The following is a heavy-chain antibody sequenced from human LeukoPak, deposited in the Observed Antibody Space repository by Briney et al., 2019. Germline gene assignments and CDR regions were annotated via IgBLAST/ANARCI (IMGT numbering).Heavy chain of an antibody. D-gene: IGHD2-2*01. Sequence: ASVKVSCKASGYTFTGYYMHWVRQAPGQGLEWMGWINPNSGGTNYAQKFQGRVTMATDTSTSTAYMELRSLRSDDTAVYYCARDYCSSTSCSNWFDPWGQGTLVTVSS. CDR2: INPNSGGT. CDR3: ARDYCSSTSCSNWFDP. J-gene: IGHJ5*02. V-gene: IGHV1-2*02. CDR1: GYTFTGYY.